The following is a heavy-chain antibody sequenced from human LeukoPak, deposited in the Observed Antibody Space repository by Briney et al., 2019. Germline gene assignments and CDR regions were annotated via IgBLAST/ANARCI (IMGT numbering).Heavy chain of an antibody. CDR3: ARSSVYRSSWLIDY. CDR2: INHSGST. D-gene: IGHD6-13*01. V-gene: IGHV4-34*01. CDR1: GGSFSGYY. Sequence: KPSETLSLTCAVYGGSFSGYYWSWIRQPPGKGLEWIGEINHSGSTNYNPSLKSRVTMSVDTSKNQFSLKLTSVTAADTAVYYCARSSVYRSSWLIDYWGQGTLVTVSS. J-gene: IGHJ4*02.